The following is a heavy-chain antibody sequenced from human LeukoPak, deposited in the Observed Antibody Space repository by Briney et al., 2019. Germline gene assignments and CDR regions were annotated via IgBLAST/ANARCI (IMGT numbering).Heavy chain of an antibody. D-gene: IGHD3-22*01. J-gene: IGHJ4*02. CDR3: ARSPDYYDSSGYYGD. CDR1: GGSFSGYY. Sequence: SETLSLTCAVYGGSFSGYYWSWIRQPPGKGLEWIGEINHSGSTNYNPSLKSRVTISVDTSKNQFSLKLSSVTAADTAVYYCARSPDYYDSSGYYGDWGQGTLVTVSS. CDR2: INHSGST. V-gene: IGHV4-34*01.